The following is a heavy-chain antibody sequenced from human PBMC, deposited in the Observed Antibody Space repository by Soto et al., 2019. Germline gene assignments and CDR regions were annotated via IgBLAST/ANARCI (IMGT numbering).Heavy chain of an antibody. D-gene: IGHD1-7*01. V-gene: IGHV3-30-3*01. CDR2: ISYDGSNQ. CDR1: GFTFSDFE. Sequence: QVQLVESGGGVVQPGRSLRLSCSASGFTFSDFEMYWVRQAPGKGLDWVSFISYDGSNQYYAGSVKGRFTVSRDNSKNTLFLLMNSPRPEDTAVYFCARRTGTAPRFDYWGQGTLVIVSS. CDR3: ARRTGTAPRFDY. J-gene: IGHJ4*02.